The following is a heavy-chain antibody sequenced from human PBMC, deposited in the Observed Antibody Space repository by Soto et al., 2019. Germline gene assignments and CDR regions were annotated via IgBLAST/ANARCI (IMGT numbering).Heavy chain of an antibody. CDR3: ARARWYDAFDV. CDR2: IFHGGNT. CDR1: GFFISSGKF. J-gene: IGHJ3*01. V-gene: IGHV4-38-2*01. Sequence: SETLSLTCAGSGFFISSGKFWGWIRKPAGKGVEWIGSIFHGGNTYYNPSLKSQVTISVDMSKNQFSLKLNSVTAADTAVYYCARARWYDAFDVWGQGTVVTVSS. D-gene: IGHD2-15*01.